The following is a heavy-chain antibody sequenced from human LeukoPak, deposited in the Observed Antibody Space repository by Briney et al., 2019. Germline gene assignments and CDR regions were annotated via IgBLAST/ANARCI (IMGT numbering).Heavy chain of an antibody. D-gene: IGHD3-10*01. V-gene: IGHV3-23*01. Sequence: GGSLRLSCAASGFTFSSYAMSWVRQAPGKGLEWVSAISGSGGSTYYADSVKGRFTISRDNSKNTLYLQMNSLRAEDTVVYYCAKDDLWFGELWRGHYFDYWGQGTLVTVSS. CDR2: ISGSGGST. CDR3: AKDDLWFGELWRGHYFDY. J-gene: IGHJ4*02. CDR1: GFTFSSYA.